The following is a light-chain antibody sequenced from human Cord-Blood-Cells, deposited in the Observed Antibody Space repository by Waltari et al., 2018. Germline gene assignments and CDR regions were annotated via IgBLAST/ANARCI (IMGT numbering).Light chain of an antibody. J-gene: IGLJ2*01. CDR1: SSDVGGYNY. CDR2: DVS. Sequence: QSALTQPASVSGSPGQSITIPCPGTSSDVGGYNYVSWYQQHPGKAPKLMIYDVSNRPSGVSNRFSGSKSGNTASLTISGLQAEDEADYYCSSYTSSSTDVVFGGGTKLTVL. V-gene: IGLV2-14*01. CDR3: SSYTSSSTDVV.